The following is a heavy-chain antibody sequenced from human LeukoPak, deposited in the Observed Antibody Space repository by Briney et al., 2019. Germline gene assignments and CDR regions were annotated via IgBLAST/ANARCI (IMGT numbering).Heavy chain of an antibody. J-gene: IGHJ4*02. CDR1: GYTFTSYG. CDR3: ARDQGYCTNGVCYRQYYFDY. V-gene: IGHV1-18*01. CDR2: ISAYNGNT. D-gene: IGHD2-8*01. Sequence: GASVKVSCKASGYTFTSYGISWVRQAPGQGLEWMGWISAYNGNTNYAQKVQGRVTMTTDTSTSTAYMELRSLRSDDTAVYYCARDQGYCTNGVCYRQYYFDYWGQGTLVTVSS.